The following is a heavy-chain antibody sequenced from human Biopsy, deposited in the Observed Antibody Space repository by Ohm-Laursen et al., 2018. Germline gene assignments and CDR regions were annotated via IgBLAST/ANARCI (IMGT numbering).Heavy chain of an antibody. CDR3: VKSAYSSGGWEASDY. J-gene: IGHJ4*02. CDR1: GFSVSSYD. V-gene: IGHV3-21*04. Sequence: SLRLSCAASGFSVSSYDMNWVRQAPGKGLEWVSYISETSSHIYDADSVRGRFTVSRDNAKNSLFLQMNSLRVEDTALYYCVKSAYSSGGWEASDYWGQGTLVTVSS. CDR2: ISETSSHI. D-gene: IGHD3-22*01.